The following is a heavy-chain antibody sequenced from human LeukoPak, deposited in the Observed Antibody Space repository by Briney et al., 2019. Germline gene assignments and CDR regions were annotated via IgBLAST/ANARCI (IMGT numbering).Heavy chain of an antibody. J-gene: IGHJ4*02. V-gene: IGHV1-69*06. CDR2: LFPKFGTP. CDR3: AREVDYSRFDY. Sequence: ASVRVSCNFSGDTLSNAAVIWVPQAPGQGLEWTGRLFPKFGTPNYAQSVQGRVTFSADTSTGTAYMELNALTFEDTAVYYCAREVDYSRFDYWGQGTLVTVSS. CDR1: GDTLSNAA. D-gene: IGHD4-11*01.